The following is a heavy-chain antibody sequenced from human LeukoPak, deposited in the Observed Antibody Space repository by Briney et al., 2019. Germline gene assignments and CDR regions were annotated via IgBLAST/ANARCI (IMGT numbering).Heavy chain of an antibody. CDR1: GFTFNTYG. CDR2: IRGSGGGT. J-gene: IGHJ4*02. D-gene: IGHD3-3*01. CDR3: AKDAYFDFWSGYYVY. Sequence: GRSLRLTCVASGFTFNTYGMNWVRQAPGKGLEWVSGIRGSGGGTFYADSVKGRFTISRDNSKNTVYLQMNSLRAEDTALYYCAKDAYFDFWSGYYVYWGQGTLVTVSS. V-gene: IGHV3-23*01.